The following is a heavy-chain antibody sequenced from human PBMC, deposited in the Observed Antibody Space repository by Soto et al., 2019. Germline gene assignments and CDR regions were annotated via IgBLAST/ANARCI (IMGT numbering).Heavy chain of an antibody. CDR1: GGTFSSYA. CDR3: AGRTYYQLQHFWKTTGIDV. V-gene: IGHV1-69*06. D-gene: IGHD2-2*01. CDR2: IIPIFGTA. Sequence: GASVKVSCKASGGTFSSYAISWVRQAPGQGLEWMGGIIPIFGTANYAQKFQGRVTITADKSTSTAYMELSSLRSEDTAVYYCAGRTYYQLQHFWKTTGIDVWGQGTTVTVSS. J-gene: IGHJ6*02.